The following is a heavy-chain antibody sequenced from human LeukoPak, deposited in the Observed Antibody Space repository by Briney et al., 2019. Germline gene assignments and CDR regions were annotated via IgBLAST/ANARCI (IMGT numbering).Heavy chain of an antibody. J-gene: IGHJ6*02. V-gene: IGHV1-46*01. Sequence: GASVKVSCKASGYTFPSYFMHWVRQAPGQGLEWMGIINPTGGSTTYAQKFQGRVTMTRDTSTSTVYMELSSLRSDDTAVYYCARSYDFWSGYYTEYYYYYGMDVWGQGTTVTVSS. CDR2: INPTGGST. D-gene: IGHD3-3*01. CDR1: GYTFPSYF. CDR3: ARSYDFWSGYYTEYYYYYGMDV.